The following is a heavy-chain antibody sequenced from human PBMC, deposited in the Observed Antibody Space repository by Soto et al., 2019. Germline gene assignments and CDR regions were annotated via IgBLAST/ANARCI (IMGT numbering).Heavy chain of an antibody. CDR3: ARLGIAAAGNPGP. Sequence: GESLKISCKGSGYSFTTYWISWVRQMPGKGLEWMGRIDPSDSYTNYSPSFQGRVTISADKSISTAYLQWSSLKASDTAMYYCARLGIAAAGNPGPWGQGTLVTVSS. V-gene: IGHV5-10-1*01. D-gene: IGHD6-13*01. J-gene: IGHJ5*02. CDR2: IDPSDSYT. CDR1: GYSFTTYW.